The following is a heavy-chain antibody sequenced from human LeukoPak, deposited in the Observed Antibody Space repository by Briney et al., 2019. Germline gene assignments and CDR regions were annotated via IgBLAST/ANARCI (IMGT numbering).Heavy chain of an antibody. J-gene: IGHJ6*02. V-gene: IGHV3-7*05. CDR2: IKQDESEK. D-gene: IGHD2/OR15-2a*01. CDR3: ASHGRQYYHPMDV. CDR1: GFSFSSYW. Sequence: GGSLRLSCAASGFSFSSYWMSWVRQAPGKGLQWVAYIKQDESEKYYVDSVKGRFTISRDNAKTSLYLEMSSLRAEDTAVYYCASHGRQYYHPMDVWGQGTTVTVSS.